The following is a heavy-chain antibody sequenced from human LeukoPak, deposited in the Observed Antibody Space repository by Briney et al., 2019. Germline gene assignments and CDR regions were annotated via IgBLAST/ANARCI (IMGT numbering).Heavy chain of an antibody. CDR2: ISGSGGST. J-gene: IGHJ4*02. CDR1: GFTFSDYY. D-gene: IGHD2-2*01. V-gene: IGHV3-23*01. Sequence: GGSLRLSCAASGFTFSDYYMSWIRQAPGKGLEWVSAISGSGGSTYYADSVKGRFTISRDNSKNTLYLQMNSLRAEDTAVYYCAKDVSPVPAAMGYWGQGTLVTVSS. CDR3: AKDVSPVPAAMGY.